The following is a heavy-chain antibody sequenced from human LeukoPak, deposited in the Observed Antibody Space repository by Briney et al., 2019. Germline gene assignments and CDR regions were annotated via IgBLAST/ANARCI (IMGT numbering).Heavy chain of an antibody. Sequence: GGSLRLSCAASGFTFSSYAMSWVRQAPGKGLEWVSAISGSGGSTYYADSVKGRFTISRDNSKNTLYLQMNSLRADDTAVYYCATASSSWYRSWFDPWGQGTLVTVSS. J-gene: IGHJ5*02. D-gene: IGHD6-13*01. CDR2: ISGSGGST. CDR3: ATASSSWYRSWFDP. CDR1: GFTFSSYA. V-gene: IGHV3-23*01.